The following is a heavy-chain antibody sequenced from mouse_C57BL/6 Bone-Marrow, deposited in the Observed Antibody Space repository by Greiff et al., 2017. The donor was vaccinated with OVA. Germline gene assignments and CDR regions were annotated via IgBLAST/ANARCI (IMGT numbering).Heavy chain of an antibody. V-gene: IGHV1-75*01. J-gene: IGHJ1*03. CDR2: IFPGSGST. D-gene: IGHD1-1*01. CDR1: GYTFTDYY. CDR3: ARRGFITTVVAPYWYFDV. Sequence: QVQLQQSGPELVKPGASVKISCKASGYTFTDYYINWVKQRPGQGLEWIGWIFPGSGSTYYNEKFKGKATLTVDKSSSTAYMLLSSLTSEDSAVYFCARRGFITTVVAPYWYFDVWGTGTTVTVSS.